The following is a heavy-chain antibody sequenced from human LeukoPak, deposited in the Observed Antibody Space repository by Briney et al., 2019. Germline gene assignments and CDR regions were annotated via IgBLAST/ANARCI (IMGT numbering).Heavy chain of an antibody. CDR1: GSSVRIDRYY. CDR3: ATSENDSGWGRFDY. Sequence: SETLSLTCSVSGSSVRIDRYYWGWIRQPPGKGLEWIGIIDYSGGTHYNPSFKSRVTISVDTSKNQFSLKLTSVTATDTSIYYCATSENDSGWGRFDYWGQGILVTVSS. D-gene: IGHD6-19*01. V-gene: IGHV4-39*01. CDR2: IDYSGGT. J-gene: IGHJ4*02.